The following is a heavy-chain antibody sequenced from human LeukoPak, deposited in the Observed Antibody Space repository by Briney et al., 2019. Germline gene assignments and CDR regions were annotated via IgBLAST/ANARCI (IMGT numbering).Heavy chain of an antibody. D-gene: IGHD6-19*01. CDR3: ARQAGYSTGWYGGYYFDH. Sequence: ASVKVSFKASGYTFTSYGISWVRQAPGQGPEWMGWIDVYNGDTKFLQKFQGRVTLTTDASTNTAYMELRSLTSDDTAVYYCARQAGYSTGWYGGYYFDHWGQGTPVTVSA. V-gene: IGHV1-18*01. CDR1: GYTFTSYG. J-gene: IGHJ4*02. CDR2: IDVYNGDT.